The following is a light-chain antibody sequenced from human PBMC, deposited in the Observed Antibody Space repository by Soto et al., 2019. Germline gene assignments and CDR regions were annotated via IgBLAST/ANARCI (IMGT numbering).Light chain of an antibody. CDR2: GAS. CDR1: QSVSSNY. Sequence: EIVLTQSPGTLSLSPGERATLSCRASQSVSSNYLAWCQQKPGQAPRLLIYGASSRATGIPDRFSGSGSGTDFTLTISRLEPEDFAVYYCQQYGSSPGAFGPGTEVDIK. V-gene: IGKV3-20*01. CDR3: QQYGSSPGA. J-gene: IGKJ3*01.